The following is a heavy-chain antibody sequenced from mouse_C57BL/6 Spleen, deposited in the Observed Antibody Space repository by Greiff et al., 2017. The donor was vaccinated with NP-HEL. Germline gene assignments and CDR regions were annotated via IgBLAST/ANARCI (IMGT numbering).Heavy chain of an antibody. CDR2: ISSGGDYI. CDR3: TRDQITTVVATDAMDY. CDR1: GFTFSSYA. V-gene: IGHV5-9-1*02. J-gene: IGHJ4*01. Sequence: EVKLMESGEGLVKPGGSLKLSCAASGFTFSSYAMSWVRQTPEKRLEWVAYISSGGDYIYYADTVKGRFTISRDNARNTLYLQMSSLKSEDTAMYYCTRDQITTVVATDAMDYWGQGTSVTVSS. D-gene: IGHD1-1*01.